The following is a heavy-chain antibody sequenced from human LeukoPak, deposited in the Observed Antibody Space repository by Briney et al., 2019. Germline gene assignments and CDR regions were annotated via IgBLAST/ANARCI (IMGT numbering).Heavy chain of an antibody. CDR1: GGSISSYY. CDR2: IYSSGST. V-gene: IGHV4-4*09. CDR3: ARTLNTVTTVSYYYYMDV. Sequence: SETLSLTCTVSGGSISSYYWSWIRQPPGKGLEWIGYIYSSGSTNYNPSLKSRVTISVDTSKNRFSLKLSSVTAADTAVYYCARTLNTVTTVSYYYYMDVWGKGTTVTVSS. J-gene: IGHJ6*03. D-gene: IGHD4-11*01.